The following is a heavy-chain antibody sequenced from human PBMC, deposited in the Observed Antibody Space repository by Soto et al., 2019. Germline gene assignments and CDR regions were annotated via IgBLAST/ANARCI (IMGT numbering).Heavy chain of an antibody. D-gene: IGHD1-1*01. Sequence: EVQLLESGGGLVQPGGSLRLSCAASGFPFSTYALNWVRQAPGKGLEWVSTITNSGGITYYADSVKVRFTISRDNSQNTLYLQMNSLRAEDTAIYYCAQDRSGTTADAFDTWGQGTMVTVSS. V-gene: IGHV3-23*01. J-gene: IGHJ3*02. CDR3: AQDRSGTTADAFDT. CDR1: GFPFSTYA. CDR2: ITNSGGIT.